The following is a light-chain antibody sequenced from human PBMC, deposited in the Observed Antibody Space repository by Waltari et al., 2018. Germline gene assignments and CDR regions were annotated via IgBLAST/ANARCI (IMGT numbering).Light chain of an antibody. V-gene: IGKV4-1*01. CDR3: QQYYSTPPT. CDR1: QSVLYSPNNKNY. Sequence: DIVMTQSPDSLAVSLGERATINSKSSQSVLYSPNNKNYLAWYQQKPGQPTKLLICWASIRESGVPDRFSGSGSGTDFTLTISSLQAEDVAVYYCQQYYSTPPTFGQGTKVEIK. CDR2: WAS. J-gene: IGKJ1*01.